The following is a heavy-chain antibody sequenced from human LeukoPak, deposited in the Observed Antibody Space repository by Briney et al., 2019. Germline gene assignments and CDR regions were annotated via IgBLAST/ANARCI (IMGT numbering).Heavy chain of an antibody. CDR2: IYSGGST. CDR1: GFTVSSNY. Sequence: GGSLRLSCAASGFTVSSNYMSWVRQAPGKGLGGVSVIYSGGSTYYADSVKGRFTISRDNSKNTLYLQMNSLRAEDTAVCYCARVSSSISKYYFDYWGQGTLVTVSS. J-gene: IGHJ4*02. D-gene: IGHD6-13*01. V-gene: IGHV3-53*01. CDR3: ARVSSSISKYYFDY.